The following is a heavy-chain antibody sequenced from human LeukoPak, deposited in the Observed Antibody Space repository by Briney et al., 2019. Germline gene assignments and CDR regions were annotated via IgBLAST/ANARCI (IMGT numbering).Heavy chain of an antibody. V-gene: IGHV3-30*02. J-gene: IGHJ4*02. D-gene: IGHD3-9*01. CDR3: AKDLSTGYYIAY. CDR1: GFTFSSYG. CDR2: IRYDRSNK. Sequence: GGSLRLSCAASGFTFSSYGIHWVRQAPGKGLEWVTFIRYDRSNKYYADSVKGRFTISRDNSKNTVYLQMNSLRGEDTAVYYCAKDLSTGYYIAYWGQGTLVTVSS.